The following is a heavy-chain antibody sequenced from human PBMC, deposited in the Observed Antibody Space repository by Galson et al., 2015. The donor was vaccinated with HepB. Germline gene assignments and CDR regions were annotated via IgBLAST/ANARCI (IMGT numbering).Heavy chain of an antibody. CDR1: GFTFTNAW. Sequence: SLRLSCAASGFTFTNAWISWVRQAPGKGLEWIGRIKSESDGGTTEYAAPVKGRFTVSRDDSKNTLYLQMNNLKTEDTAVYYCTTDPIVGVTDFDFWGQGTTVTVSA. CDR3: TTDPIVGVTDFDF. D-gene: IGHD1-26*01. CDR2: IKSESDGGTT. J-gene: IGHJ4*03. V-gene: IGHV3-15*01.